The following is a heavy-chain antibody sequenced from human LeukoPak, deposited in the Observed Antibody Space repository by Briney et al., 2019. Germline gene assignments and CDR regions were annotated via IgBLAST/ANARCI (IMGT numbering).Heavy chain of an antibody. D-gene: IGHD3-10*01. V-gene: IGHV3-7*01. CDR2: MRRDGNEI. J-gene: IGHJ6*02. Sequence: GGSLRLSCSASGFTFSTYWMSWVRQAPGKGLEWVANMRRDGNEIYYLDSVRGRFTISRDNAKNSLYLQMNSLRAEDTAVYYCAKGRNSYDSGRCHSQNCYYGMDVWGQGTTVIVSS. CDR3: AKGRNSYDSGRCHSQNCYYGMDV. CDR1: GFTFSTYW.